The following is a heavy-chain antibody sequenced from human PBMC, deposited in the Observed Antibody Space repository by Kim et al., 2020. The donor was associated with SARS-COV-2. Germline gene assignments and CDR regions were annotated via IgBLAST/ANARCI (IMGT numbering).Heavy chain of an antibody. Sequence: SETLSLTCNVSGGSITNANYYWGWIRQPPGKGLEWIGSIYYTGTTHYNPSFKSRVTISVDTSKNQFSLKLTSVTAADTAVHYWARHKVGATPFDDWGQGTLVTVSS. J-gene: IGHJ4*02. CDR1: GGSITNANYY. V-gene: IGHV4-39*01. CDR3: ARHKVGATPFDD. CDR2: IYYTGTT. D-gene: IGHD1-26*01.